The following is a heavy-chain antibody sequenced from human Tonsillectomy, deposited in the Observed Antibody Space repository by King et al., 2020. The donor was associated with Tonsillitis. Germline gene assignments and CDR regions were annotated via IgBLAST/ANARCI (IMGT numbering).Heavy chain of an antibody. D-gene: IGHD1-26*01. CDR1: GFTFSSYV. CDR3: AREREPFGWEILRHYYYYGMDV. Sequence: HVQLVESGGGVVQPGRSLRLSCAASGFTFSSYVMHWVRQAPGKGLEWGAILSYDGRNKYYEDSGKVRFTSSRDNSKNMLYLQMNSLRAEDTAVYYCAREREPFGWEILRHYYYYGMDVWGQGTTVTVSS. CDR2: LSYDGRNK. J-gene: IGHJ6*02. V-gene: IGHV3-30*04.